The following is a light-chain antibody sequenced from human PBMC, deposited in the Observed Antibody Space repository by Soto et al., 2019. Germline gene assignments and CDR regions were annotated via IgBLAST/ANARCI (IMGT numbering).Light chain of an antibody. CDR1: ENIGKY. V-gene: IGKV1-39*01. CDR2: GAS. CDR3: QQSYSLPRT. Sequence: DLQMTQFPSSLSASVGDRVTITCRASENIGKYLIWYQHKPGKAPNVLIYGASNLQFGVSSRFSGDGFGTDFTLTVSSLRPDDFATYYCQQSYSLPRTFGQGTKVE. J-gene: IGKJ2*01.